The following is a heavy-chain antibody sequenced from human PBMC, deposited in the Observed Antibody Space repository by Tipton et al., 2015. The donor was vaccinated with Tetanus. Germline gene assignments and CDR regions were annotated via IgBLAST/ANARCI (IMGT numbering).Heavy chain of an antibody. V-gene: IGHV1-8*01. J-gene: IGHJ4*02. D-gene: IGHD5-18*01. CDR1: GYTFTSYD. CDR3: ARASGYSYGPRNYFDY. Sequence: QLVQSGAEVKKPGASVKVSCKASGYTFTSYDINWVRQATGQGLEWMGWMNPNSGNTGYAQKFQGRVTMTRNTSISTAYMELSSLRSEDTAVYYCARASGYSYGPRNYFDYWGQGTLVTVSS. CDR2: MNPNSGNT.